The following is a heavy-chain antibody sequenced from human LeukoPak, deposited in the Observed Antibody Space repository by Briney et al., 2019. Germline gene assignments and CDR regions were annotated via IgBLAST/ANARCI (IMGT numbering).Heavy chain of an antibody. Sequence: PGGSLRLSCAASGFTFSSYAMSWVRRAPGKGLEWVSAISGSGGSTYYADSVKGRFTISRDNSKNTLYLQMNSLRAEDTAVYYCALRKIGSRQYSSSFSYWGQGTLVTVSS. CDR1: GFTFSSYA. J-gene: IGHJ4*02. V-gene: IGHV3-23*01. D-gene: IGHD6-13*01. CDR3: ALRKIGSRQYSSSFSY. CDR2: ISGSGGST.